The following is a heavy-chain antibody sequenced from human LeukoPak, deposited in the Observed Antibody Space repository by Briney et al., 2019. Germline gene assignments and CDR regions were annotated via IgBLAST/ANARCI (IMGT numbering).Heavy chain of an antibody. CDR1: GYTFTSYD. Sequence: ASVKVSCKASGYTFTSYDINWVRQATGQGLEWMGWMNPNTGNTGYAQKFQGRVTITRNTSISTAYMELTSLRSEDTAVYYCARDDPRDYGSGTSTFDPWGQGTLVTVSS. V-gene: IGHV1-8*03. CDR2: MNPNTGNT. CDR3: ARDDPRDYGSGTSTFDP. D-gene: IGHD3-10*01. J-gene: IGHJ5*02.